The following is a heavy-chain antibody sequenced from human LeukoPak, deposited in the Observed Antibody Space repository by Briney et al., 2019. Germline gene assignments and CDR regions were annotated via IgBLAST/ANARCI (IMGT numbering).Heavy chain of an antibody. V-gene: IGHV4-59*01. CDR2: IYYSGST. J-gene: IGHJ4*02. CDR1: GGSISSYY. CDR3: ARGMTGYGSGWYLLFDY. D-gene: IGHD6-19*01. Sequence: SETLSLTCTVSGGSISSYYWSWIRQPPGKGLEWIGYIYYSGSTNYNPSLKSRVTISVDTSKNQFSLKLSSVTAADTAVYYCARGMTGYGSGWYLLFDYWGQGTLVTVSS.